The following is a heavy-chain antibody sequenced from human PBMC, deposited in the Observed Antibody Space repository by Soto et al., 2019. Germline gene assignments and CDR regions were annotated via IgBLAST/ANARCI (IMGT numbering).Heavy chain of an antibody. D-gene: IGHD3-10*01. J-gene: IGHJ6*02. CDR3: ARDRITMVRGVPPYYYGMDV. CDR1: GGSISSGGYY. CDR2: IYYSGST. Sequence: SETLYLTCTVSGGSISSGGYYWSWIRQHPGKGLEWIGYIYYSGSTYYNPSLKSRVTISVDTSKNQFSLKLSSVTAADTAVYYCARDRITMVRGVPPYYYGMDVWGQGTTVTVSS. V-gene: IGHV4-31*03.